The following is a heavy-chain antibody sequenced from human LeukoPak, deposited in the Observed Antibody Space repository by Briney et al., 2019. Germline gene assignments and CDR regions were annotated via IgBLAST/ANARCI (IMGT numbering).Heavy chain of an antibody. Sequence: TGGSLRLSCAASGFTFSSYAMSWVRQAPGKGLEWVSAISGSGGSTYYADSVKGRFTISRDNSKNTLYLQMNSLRAEDTAVYYCAANQGATEYCSSTSCYTIDYWGQGTLVTVSS. V-gene: IGHV3-23*01. J-gene: IGHJ4*02. CDR3: AANQGATEYCSSTSCYTIDY. D-gene: IGHD2-2*02. CDR1: GFTFSSYA. CDR2: ISGSGGST.